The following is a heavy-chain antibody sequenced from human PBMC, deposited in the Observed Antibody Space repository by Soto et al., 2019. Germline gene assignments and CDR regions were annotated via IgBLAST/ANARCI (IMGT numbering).Heavy chain of an antibody. J-gene: IGHJ5*02. CDR2: IYYSGST. Sequence: TLSLTCTVSGGSISSGGYYWSWIRQHPGKGLEWIGYIYYSGSTYYNPSLKSRVTISVDTSKNQFSLKLSSVTAADTAVYYCARAIIRYYYDSSGYHWFDPWGQGTLVTVSS. CDR1: GGSISSGGYY. D-gene: IGHD3-22*01. V-gene: IGHV4-31*03. CDR3: ARAIIRYYYDSSGYHWFDP.